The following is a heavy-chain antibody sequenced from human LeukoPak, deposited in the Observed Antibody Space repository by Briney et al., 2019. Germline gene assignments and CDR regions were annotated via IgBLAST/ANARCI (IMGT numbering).Heavy chain of an antibody. D-gene: IGHD5-18*01. V-gene: IGHV3-7*01. CDR3: ARDLSGVTGYTYGRGIDY. CDR2: IKKDGSEK. CDR1: GFTFSSHY. Sequence: GGSLRLSCAASGFTFSSHYMSWVRQAPGKGLEWVANIKKDGSEKYYVDSVKGRFTISRDNAKTSLYLQMNSLRAEDTAVYYCARDLSGVTGYTYGRGIDYWGQGTLVTVSS. J-gene: IGHJ4*02.